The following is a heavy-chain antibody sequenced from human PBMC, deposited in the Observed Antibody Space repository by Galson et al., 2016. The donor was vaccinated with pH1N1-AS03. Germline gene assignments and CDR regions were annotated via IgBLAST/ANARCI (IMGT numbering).Heavy chain of an antibody. CDR1: GYSISTSNW. D-gene: IGHD5-18*01. CDR2: VSHAGGT. V-gene: IGHV4-4*02. Sequence: ETLSLTCAVSGYSISTSNWWGWVRQPPGKGLEWIGEVSHAGGTNYSPSLKSRVTISLDKSKNQFSLQLTSVTAADTAVYYCARDVLPYSLGLDVWGQGTTVTVSS. CDR3: ARDVLPYSLGLDV. J-gene: IGHJ6*02.